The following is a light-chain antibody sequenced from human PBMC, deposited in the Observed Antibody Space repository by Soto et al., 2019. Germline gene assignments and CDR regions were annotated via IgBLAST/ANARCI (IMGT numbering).Light chain of an antibody. V-gene: IGKV3-15*01. CDR2: GAS. J-gene: IGKJ5*01. CDR1: QSVDGY. Sequence: EVVMTQSPATLSVSLGKSATLSCRASQSVDGYLAWYQQKPGQAPRLLIYGASTRATGVTARFRGGGSGTEFPFTISGLKSEDFEVYNGQNYKKWPPFPFGKGTRLKI. CDR3: QNYKKWPPFP.